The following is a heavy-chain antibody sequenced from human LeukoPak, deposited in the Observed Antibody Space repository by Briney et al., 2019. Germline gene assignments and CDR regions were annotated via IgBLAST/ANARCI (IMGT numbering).Heavy chain of an antibody. J-gene: IGHJ4*02. D-gene: IGHD2-15*01. CDR1: GGSFSGYY. V-gene: IGHV4-34*01. Sequence: SETLSLTCAVYGGSFSGYYWSWIRQPPGKGLEWIGEINHSGSTNYNPSLKSRVTISVDTSKNQFSLKLSSVTAADTAVYYCARGHWWLRGGILDYWGQGTLVTVSS. CDR3: ARGHWWLRGGILDY. CDR2: INHSGST.